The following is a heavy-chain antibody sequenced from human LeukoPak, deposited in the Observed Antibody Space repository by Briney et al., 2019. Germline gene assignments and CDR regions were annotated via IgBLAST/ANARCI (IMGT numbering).Heavy chain of an antibody. CDR1: GGSFGGYY. J-gene: IGHJ5*02. Sequence: SETLSLTCAVSGGSFGGYYWSWIRQPPGKGLEWIGEINHSGSTNYNPSLKSRVTISVDTSKNQFSLKLSSVTAADTAVYYCARGRVRPGFDPWGQGTLVTVSS. D-gene: IGHD1-1*01. CDR2: INHSGST. CDR3: ARGRVRPGFDP. V-gene: IGHV4-34*01.